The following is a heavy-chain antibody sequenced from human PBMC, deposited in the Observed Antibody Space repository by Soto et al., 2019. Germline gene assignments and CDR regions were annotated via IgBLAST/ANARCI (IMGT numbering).Heavy chain of an antibody. J-gene: IGHJ4*02. D-gene: IGHD3-3*01. CDR2: ISVSGGDT. CDR3: AKHDFWTLYNTGLDS. V-gene: IGHV3-23*01. CDR1: GFTFTSYA. Sequence: GGSRRRSWSASGFTFTSYAMSWVDQAPGKGLEWVSGISVSGGDTKSADSVHGRFTISRDKFKNMLYLQMNSLRAEDTAVYYCAKHDFWTLYNTGLDSWGQGTLVTVSS.